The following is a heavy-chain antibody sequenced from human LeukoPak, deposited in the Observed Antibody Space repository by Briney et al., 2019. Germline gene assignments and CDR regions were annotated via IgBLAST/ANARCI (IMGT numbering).Heavy chain of an antibody. V-gene: IGHV1-18*01. D-gene: IGHD2-2*01. CDR2: ISAYNGNT. J-gene: IGHJ5*02. CDR1: GYTFTSYG. CDR3: ARAYCSSTSCYRGRIDWFDP. Sequence: ASVKVSCKASGYTFTSYGISWVRQAPGQGLEWMGWISAYNGNTNYAQKLQGRVTMTTDTSTSTAYMELRSLRSDDTAVYYCARAYCSSTSCYRGRIDWFDPWGQGTLVTVSS.